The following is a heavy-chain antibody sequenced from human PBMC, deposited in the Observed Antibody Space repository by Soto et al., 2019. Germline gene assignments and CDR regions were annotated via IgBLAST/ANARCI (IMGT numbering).Heavy chain of an antibody. D-gene: IGHD6-6*01. V-gene: IGHV4-34*01. CDR2: INHSGST. Sequence: SETLSLTCAVYGGSFSGYYWSWIRQPPGKGLEWIGEINHSGSTNYNPSLKSRVTISVDTSKNQFSLKLSSVTAADTAVYYCARRRFIAARPRHGYFQHWGQGTLVTVSS. CDR3: ARRRFIAARPRHGYFQH. CDR1: GGSFSGYY. J-gene: IGHJ1*01.